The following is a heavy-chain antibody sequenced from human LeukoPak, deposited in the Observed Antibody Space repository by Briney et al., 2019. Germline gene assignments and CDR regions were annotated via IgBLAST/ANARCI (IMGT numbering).Heavy chain of an antibody. CDR3: ARDGYYDSSGYRQNDAFDI. J-gene: IGHJ3*02. CDR2: INHSGST. CDR1: GGSFSGYY. Sequence: SETLSLTCAVYGGSFSGYYWSWIRQPPGKGLEWIGEINHSGSTNYNPSLKSRVTISVDTSKNQFSLKLSSVTAADTAVYYCARDGYYDSSGYRQNDAFDIWGQGTMVTVSS. V-gene: IGHV4-34*01. D-gene: IGHD3-22*01.